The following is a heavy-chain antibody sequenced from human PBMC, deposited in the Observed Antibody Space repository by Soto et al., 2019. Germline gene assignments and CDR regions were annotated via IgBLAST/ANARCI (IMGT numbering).Heavy chain of an antibody. D-gene: IGHD3-22*01. CDR1: GFTFRSYA. CDR3: ARDEMIAGDWSFRLDY. CDR2: ISEDGTNK. J-gene: IGHJ4*02. Sequence: GGSLRLSCAGSGFTFRSYAMHWVRQAPGKGLEWVAVISEDGTNKYYADSVKGRFTISRDNSKNTLYLQMNSLRAEDTAVYHCARDEMIAGDWSFRLDYWGQGTLVTVSS. V-gene: IGHV3-30-3*01.